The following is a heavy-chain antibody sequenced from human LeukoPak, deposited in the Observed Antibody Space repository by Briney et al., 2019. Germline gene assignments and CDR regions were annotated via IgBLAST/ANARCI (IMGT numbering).Heavy chain of an antibody. CDR1: GFTFSSSA. D-gene: IGHD5-12*01. CDR2: ISASGGST. CDR3: AKGIDLWGGYGDY. V-gene: IGHV3-23*01. Sequence: GGSLRLSCAASGFTFSSSAMSWVRQVPGKGLEWVSGISASGGSTSYADSVRGRFTISSDNSKNTLYLQMNSLRAEDTAVYYCAKGIDLWGGYGDYWGQGTLVTVSS. J-gene: IGHJ4*02.